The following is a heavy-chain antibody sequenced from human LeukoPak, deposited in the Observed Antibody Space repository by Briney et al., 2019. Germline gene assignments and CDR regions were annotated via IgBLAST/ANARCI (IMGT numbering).Heavy chain of an antibody. CDR1: GYSFTSYW. Sequence: GESLKISCKGSGYSFTSYWIGWVRQMPGKGLELMGIIYPDDSGTRYSPSFEGQVIISVDKSISTAYLQWSSLKASDTATYYCARHGHCTNGVCYSNYYYYMDVWGKGTTVTVSS. CDR3: ARHGHCTNGVCYSNYYYYMDV. J-gene: IGHJ6*03. V-gene: IGHV5-51*01. D-gene: IGHD2-8*01. CDR2: IYPDDSGT.